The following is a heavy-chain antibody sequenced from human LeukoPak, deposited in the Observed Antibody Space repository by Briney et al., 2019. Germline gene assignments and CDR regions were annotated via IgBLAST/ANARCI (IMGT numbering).Heavy chain of an antibody. Sequence: SVKVSCKASGGTFSSYAISWVRQAPGQGLEWMGRIIPIFGTANYAQKFQGRVTITTDESTSTAYMELSSLRSEDTAAYYCARDHQGVPDYDILTGYYPLDYWGQGTLVTVSS. D-gene: IGHD3-9*01. V-gene: IGHV1-69*05. CDR2: IIPIFGTA. CDR1: GGTFSSYA. CDR3: ARDHQGVPDYDILTGYYPLDY. J-gene: IGHJ4*02.